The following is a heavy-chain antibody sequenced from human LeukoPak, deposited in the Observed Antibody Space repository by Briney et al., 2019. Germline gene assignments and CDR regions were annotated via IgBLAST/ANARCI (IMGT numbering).Heavy chain of an antibody. Sequence: PGGSLRLSCAASGFTFSSYAVSWVRQTPGKGLEWVSSISYSGGSTHYADSVKGRFTISSDNSKNTLYLQMNSLRAEDTAVYYCVKSGSGSYYNPDFDYWGQGTLVTVSS. CDR2: ISYSGGST. CDR1: GFTFSSYA. D-gene: IGHD3-10*01. V-gene: IGHV3-23*01. CDR3: VKSGSGSYYNPDFDY. J-gene: IGHJ4*02.